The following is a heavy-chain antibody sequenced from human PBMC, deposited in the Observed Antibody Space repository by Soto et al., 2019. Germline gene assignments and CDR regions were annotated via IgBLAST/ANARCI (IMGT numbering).Heavy chain of an antibody. D-gene: IGHD3-22*01. CDR1: GGSFNGYY. CDR3: ARLLKGLDNSGYANWIDP. J-gene: IGHJ5*02. V-gene: IGHV4-34*01. CDR2: INHSGTT. Sequence: QVQLQQWGAGLLKPAETLSLTCAVYGGSFNGYYWNWIRQSPGKGLEWIGEINHSGTTKYNPSLESRVTMSVDTSKKQFSLKLTSVTAADTAVYYCARLLKGLDNSGYANWIDPWGQGTLVTVSS.